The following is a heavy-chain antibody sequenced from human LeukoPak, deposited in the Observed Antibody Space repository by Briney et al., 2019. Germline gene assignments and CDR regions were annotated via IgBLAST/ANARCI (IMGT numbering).Heavy chain of an antibody. Sequence: GGSLRLSCAASGLTFSSCGMHWVRQAPGKGLEWVAVISYDGSNKYYADSVKGRFTISRDNSKNTLFLEMNSLRAEDTAVYYCAKALTSGWYLDAFNIWGQGTMVTVSS. J-gene: IGHJ3*02. CDR3: AKALTSGWYLDAFNI. CDR1: GLTFSSCG. V-gene: IGHV3-30*18. D-gene: IGHD6-19*01. CDR2: ISYDGSNK.